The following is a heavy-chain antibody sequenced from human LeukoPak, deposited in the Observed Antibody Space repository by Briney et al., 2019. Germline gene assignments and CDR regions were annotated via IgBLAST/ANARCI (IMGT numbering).Heavy chain of an antibody. CDR3: AKLPRVTMIVVANFDY. CDR1: GFTFSNNW. D-gene: IGHD3-22*01. Sequence: GGSLRLSCAASGFTFSNNWMHWVRQAPGKGLEWVAFIRYDGSNKYYADSVKGRFTISRDNSKNTLYLQMNSLRAEDTAVYYCAKLPRVTMIVVANFDYWGQGTLVTVSS. CDR2: IRYDGSNK. V-gene: IGHV3-30*02. J-gene: IGHJ4*02.